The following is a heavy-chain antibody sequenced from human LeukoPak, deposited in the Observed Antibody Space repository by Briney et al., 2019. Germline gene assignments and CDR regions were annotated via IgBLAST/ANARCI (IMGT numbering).Heavy chain of an antibody. J-gene: IGHJ4*02. CDR2: INHSGST. CDR1: GGSFSGYY. V-gene: IGHV4-34*01. CDR3: ARIFSYCGGDCYSDDY. Sequence: SETLSLTCAVYGGSFSGYYWSWIRQPPGKGLKWIGEINHSGSTNYNPSLKSRVTISVDTSKNQFSLKLSSVTAADTAVYYCARIFSYCGGDCYSDDYWGQGTLVTVSS. D-gene: IGHD2-21*02.